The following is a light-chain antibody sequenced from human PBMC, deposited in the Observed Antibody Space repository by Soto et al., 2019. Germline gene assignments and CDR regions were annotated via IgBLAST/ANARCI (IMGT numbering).Light chain of an antibody. Sequence: EIVLTQSPGTLSLSPGERATLSCRASQSVSSSSLAWYQQKPGQAPRLLIYGASSRATGIPDRFSGSASGTDFTLTISRLEPEDFAVYYCQQYGSSPLFTFGQGTRLEIK. CDR1: QSVSSSS. V-gene: IGKV3-20*01. CDR3: QQYGSSPLFT. J-gene: IGKJ5*01. CDR2: GAS.